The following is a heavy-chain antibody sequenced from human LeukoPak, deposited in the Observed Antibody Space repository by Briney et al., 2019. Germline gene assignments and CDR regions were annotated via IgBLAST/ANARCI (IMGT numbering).Heavy chain of an antibody. CDR2: IRSKAYGGTT. CDR1: GFTFRSYE. CDR3: TGSFGELTFFDY. D-gene: IGHD3-10*01. J-gene: IGHJ4*02. V-gene: IGHV3-49*04. Sequence: GGSLRLSCEDSGFTFRSYEMNWVRQAPGKGLEWVGFIRSKAYGGTTENAASVKGRFTISRDDSKSIAYLQMNSLKTEDTAVYYCTGSFGELTFFDYWGLGTLVTVSS.